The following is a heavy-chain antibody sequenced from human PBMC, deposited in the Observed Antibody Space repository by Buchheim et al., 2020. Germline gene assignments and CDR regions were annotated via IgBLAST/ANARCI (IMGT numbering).Heavy chain of an antibody. V-gene: IGHV3-21*01. Sequence: EVQLVESGGGLGKPGGSLRLSCAASGFTFSDYTMNWVRQPPGQGLEWVSFISSSSGSIYYADSVRGRFFISRDNPKNSQLLQMSRRRAEDTAVYYCAGGLVVPADYGMDVWGQGTT. CDR2: ISSSSGSI. J-gene: IGHJ6*02. D-gene: IGHD2-2*01. CDR3: AGGLVVPADYGMDV. CDR1: GFTFSDYT.